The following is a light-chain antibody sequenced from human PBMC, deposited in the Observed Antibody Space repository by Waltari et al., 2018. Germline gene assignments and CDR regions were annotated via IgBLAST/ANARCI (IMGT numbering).Light chain of an antibody. Sequence: DILMTQSPAALSVSPGERATFSCRASQSISSNLAWYPQKPGQAPRLLIFDASTRATGVPARFRGSGSGTEVTLTISSLQSEDSAIYYCQQYNRWPPLTFGGGTKVEIK. CDR1: QSISSN. V-gene: IGKV3-15*01. CDR3: QQYNRWPPLT. CDR2: DAS. J-gene: IGKJ4*01.